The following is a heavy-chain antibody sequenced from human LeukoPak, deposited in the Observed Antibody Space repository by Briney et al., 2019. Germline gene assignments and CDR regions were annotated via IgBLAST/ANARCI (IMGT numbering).Heavy chain of an antibody. D-gene: IGHD3-10*01. CDR1: GFTFSSYA. J-gene: IGHJ4*02. CDR2: ISSNGGST. V-gene: IGHV3-64*01. CDR3: ARALWLGEFVDY. Sequence: GGSLRLSCAASGFTFSSYAMHWVRQAPGKGLEYVSAISSNGGSTYYANSVKGRFTISRDNSKNTLYLQMGSLRAEDMAVYYCARALWLGEFVDYWGQGTLVTVSS.